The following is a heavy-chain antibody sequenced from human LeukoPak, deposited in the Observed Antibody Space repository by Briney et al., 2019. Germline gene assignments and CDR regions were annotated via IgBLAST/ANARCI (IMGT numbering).Heavy chain of an antibody. Sequence: SETLSLTCTVSGGSISTYYWNWIRQHPGKGLEWVGYIYYSGSTNYNPSLTGRVTISVDTSKNQFSLKLSSVTAADTAVYYCAREYNYYDSSGWDAFEIWGQGTMVTVSS. CDR3: AREYNYYDSSGWDAFEI. D-gene: IGHD3-22*01. V-gene: IGHV4-59*01. CDR2: IYYSGST. CDR1: GGSISTYY. J-gene: IGHJ3*02.